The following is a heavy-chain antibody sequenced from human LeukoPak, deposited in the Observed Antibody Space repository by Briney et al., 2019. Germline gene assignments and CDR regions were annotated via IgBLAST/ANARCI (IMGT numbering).Heavy chain of an antibody. V-gene: IGHV3-23*01. J-gene: IGHJ3*02. CDR1: GFTFSSYA. CDR3: AKLNGGSAARSAGRAFDI. CDR2: ISGSGGST. D-gene: IGHD2-15*01. Sequence: AGGSLRLSCAASGFTFSSYAMSWVRQAPGKGLEWVSAISGSGGSTYYADSVKGRFTISRDNSKNTLYLQMNSLRAEDTAVYYCAKLNGGSAARSAGRAFDIWGQGTMVTVSS.